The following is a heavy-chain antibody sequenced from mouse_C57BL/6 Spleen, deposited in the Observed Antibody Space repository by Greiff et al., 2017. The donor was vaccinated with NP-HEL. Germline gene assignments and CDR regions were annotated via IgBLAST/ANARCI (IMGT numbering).Heavy chain of an antibody. CDR3: ARRGSYVYFDV. D-gene: IGHD1-1*02. V-gene: IGHV3-6*01. J-gene: IGHJ1*03. CDR1: GYSITSGYY. Sequence: EVKLQESGPGLVKPSQSLSLTCSVTGYSITSGYYWNWIRQFPGNKLEWMGYISYDGSNNYNPSLKNRISITRDTSKNQFFLKLNSVTTEDTATYYCARRGSYVYFDVWGTGTTVTVSS. CDR2: ISYDGSN.